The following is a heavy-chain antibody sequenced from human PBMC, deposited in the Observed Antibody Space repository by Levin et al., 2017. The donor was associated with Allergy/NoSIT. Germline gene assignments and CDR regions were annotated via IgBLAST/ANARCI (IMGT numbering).Heavy chain of an antibody. J-gene: IGHJ3*02. CDR3: ARESNFDWLLQGAFDI. CDR2: INSDGSST. D-gene: IGHD3-9*01. Sequence: GESLKISCAASGFTFSSYWMHWVRQAPGKGLVWVSRINSDGSSTSYADSVKGRFTISRDNAKNTLYLQMNSLRAEDTAVYYCARESNFDWLLQGAFDIWGQGTMVTVSS. CDR1: GFTFSSYW. V-gene: IGHV3-74*01.